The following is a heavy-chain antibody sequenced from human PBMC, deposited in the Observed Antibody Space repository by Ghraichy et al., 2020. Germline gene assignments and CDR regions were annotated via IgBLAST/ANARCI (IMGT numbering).Heavy chain of an antibody. CDR1: GFTFSNAW. Sequence: GGSLRLSCAVSGFTFSNAWMIWVRQAPGKGLEWVGRIKTNTEGGAIDYAAPVQGRFTISRDDSKSTLYLQMNSLKTEDTAVYYCATEWVILKPAIRSDNWGQGTLVTVSS. J-gene: IGHJ4*02. CDR2: IKTNTEGGAI. CDR3: ATEWVILKPAIRSDN. D-gene: IGHD3-22*01. V-gene: IGHV3-15*01.